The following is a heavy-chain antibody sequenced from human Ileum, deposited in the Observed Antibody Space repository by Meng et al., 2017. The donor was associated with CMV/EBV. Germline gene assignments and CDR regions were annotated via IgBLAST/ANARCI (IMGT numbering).Heavy chain of an antibody. Sequence: GESLKISCAVSGVTVSTNYMSWVRQAPGKGLEWVSVIYPDGTTYYADSVKGRFTISRDTSTNTLFLHMNSLRVDDTALYYCARDQLVALDSWGQGTLVTVSS. V-gene: IGHV3-66*02. CDR1: GVTVSTNY. J-gene: IGHJ4*02. D-gene: IGHD2-8*02. CDR3: ARDQLVALDS. CDR2: IYPDGTT.